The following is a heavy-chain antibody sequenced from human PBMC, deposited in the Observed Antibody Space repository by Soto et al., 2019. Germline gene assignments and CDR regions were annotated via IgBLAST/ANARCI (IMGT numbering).Heavy chain of an antibody. CDR1: GFTLSSYA. V-gene: IGHV3-23*01. D-gene: IGHD1-26*01. Sequence: EVQLLESGGGLVQPGGSLRLSCAASGFTLSSYAMSWVRQAPGQGLEWVSTLGGSGGSTYYADSVKGRFTISRDNSKSTLYLQMNSLRAEDTAVYYCAKAESGSYCAYWGQGALVTVSS. J-gene: IGHJ4*02. CDR3: AKAESGSYCAY. CDR2: LGGSGGST.